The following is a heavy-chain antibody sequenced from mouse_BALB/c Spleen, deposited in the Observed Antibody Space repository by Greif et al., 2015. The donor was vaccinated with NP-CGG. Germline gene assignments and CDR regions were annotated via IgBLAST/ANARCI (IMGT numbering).Heavy chain of an antibody. CDR1: GYSITSDYA. Sequence: EVMLVESGPGLVKPSQSLSLTCTVTGYSITSDYAWNWIRQFPGNKLEWMGYISYSGSTSYNPSLKSRISITRDTSKNQFFLQLNSVTTEDTATYYCAREAYGRLYYFDYWGQGTTLTVSS. D-gene: IGHD1-1*01. CDR3: AREAYGRLYYFDY. V-gene: IGHV3-2*02. CDR2: ISYSGST. J-gene: IGHJ2*01.